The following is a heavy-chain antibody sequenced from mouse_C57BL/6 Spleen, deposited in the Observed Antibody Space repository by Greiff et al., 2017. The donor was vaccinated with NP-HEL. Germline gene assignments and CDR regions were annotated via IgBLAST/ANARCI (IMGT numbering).Heavy chain of an antibody. J-gene: IGHJ1*03. D-gene: IGHD2-5*01. Sequence: EVKVEESGGGLVQPGGSMKLSCVASGFTFSNYWMNWVRQSPEKGLEWVAQIRLKSDNYATHYAESVKGRFTISRDDSKSSVYLQMNNLRAEDTGIYYCTVRLYSNYPWYFDVWGTGTTVTVSS. V-gene: IGHV6-3*01. CDR2: IRLKSDNYAT. CDR1: GFTFSNYW. CDR3: TVRLYSNYPWYFDV.